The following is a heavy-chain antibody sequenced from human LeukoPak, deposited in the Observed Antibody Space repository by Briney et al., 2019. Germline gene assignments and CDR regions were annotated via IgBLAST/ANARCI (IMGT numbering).Heavy chain of an antibody. J-gene: IGHJ4*02. D-gene: IGHD2-2*01. Sequence: GGSLGLSCAASGFIVSSNYMSWLRQTPEKGLEWVANIKPDGSATAHVDSVKGRFTISRDNAKNSLYLQMNSLRAEDTAVYYCVRDPDALDYWGQGTLVTVSS. V-gene: IGHV3-7*01. CDR2: IKPDGSAT. CDR3: VRDPDALDY. CDR1: GFIVSSNY.